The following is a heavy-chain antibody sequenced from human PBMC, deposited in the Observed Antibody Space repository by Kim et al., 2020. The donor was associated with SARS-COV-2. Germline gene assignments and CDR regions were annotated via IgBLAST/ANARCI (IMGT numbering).Heavy chain of an antibody. CDR3: ARDYYDSSGFPQNRFDP. Sequence: ASVKVSCKASGYTFTSYYMHWVRQAPGQGLEWMGIINPSGGSTSYAQKFQGRVTMTRDTSTSTVYMELSSLRSEDTAVYYCARDYYDSSGFPQNRFDPWGQGTLVTVSS. V-gene: IGHV1-46*01. J-gene: IGHJ5*02. CDR1: GYTFTSYY. D-gene: IGHD3-22*01. CDR2: INPSGGST.